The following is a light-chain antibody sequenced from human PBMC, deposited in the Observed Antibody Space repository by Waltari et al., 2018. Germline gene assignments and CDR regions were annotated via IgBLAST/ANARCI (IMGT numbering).Light chain of an antibody. V-gene: IGKV3-20*01. Sequence: EIVLTQSPGTLSLSPGERATLSCRASQRVTSISLTWYKQKFGQAPVLLIYGTSSRATGIPDRFSGSGSGTDFTLTISRLEPADFAVYYCQQYDGEVVTFGGGTKVEI. CDR1: QRVTSIS. CDR2: GTS. J-gene: IGKJ4*01. CDR3: QQYDGEVVT.